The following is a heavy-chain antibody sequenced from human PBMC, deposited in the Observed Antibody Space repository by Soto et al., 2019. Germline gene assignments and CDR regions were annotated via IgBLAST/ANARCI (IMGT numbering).Heavy chain of an antibody. CDR2: IYYSGST. D-gene: IGHD6-6*01. V-gene: IGHV4-59*01. J-gene: IGHJ6*02. Sequence: ETLSLTCTVSGGSISSYYWSWIRQPPGKGLEWIGYIYYSGSTNYNPSLKSRVTISVDTSKNQFSLKLSSVTAADTAVYYCARDLMSSSDDYYYYYGMDVWGQGTTVTVSS. CDR1: GGSISSYY. CDR3: ARDLMSSSDDYYYYYGMDV.